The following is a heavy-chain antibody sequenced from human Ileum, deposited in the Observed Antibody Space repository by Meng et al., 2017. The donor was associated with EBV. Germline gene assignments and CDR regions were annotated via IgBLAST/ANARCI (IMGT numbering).Heavy chain of an antibody. CDR1: GGSVSSSSYY. CDR2: VYYTGST. Sequence: QLQLQESGPGLVKPSETLSLTCTVSGGSVSSSSYYWGWIRLPPGKGLEWIGSVYYTGSTYYSSSLKSRVTISVDTSKNQFSLKLTSVTAADTAVYYCARGFVLASTSHNYDYWGHGTLVTVSS. CDR3: ARGFVLASTSHNYDY. J-gene: IGHJ4*01. D-gene: IGHD2-8*02. V-gene: IGHV4-39*01.